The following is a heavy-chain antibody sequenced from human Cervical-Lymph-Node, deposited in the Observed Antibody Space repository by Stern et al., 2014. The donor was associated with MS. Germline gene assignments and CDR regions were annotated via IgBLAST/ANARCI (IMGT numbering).Heavy chain of an antibody. CDR3: ALSSETSDRWYSLGYDL. CDR1: AGTFSKFP. D-gene: IGHD6-13*01. CDR2: IFPVFGTP. V-gene: IGHV1-69*01. Sequence: VQLGESGAEVTKTGSSVKVSCKASAGTFSKFPSSLVRQAPGQGLEWMGGIFPVFGTPTYAQEFRGRVTITADVSTSTVYMELSSLRSDDTAVYYCALSSETSDRWYSLGYDLWGQGTLVTVSS. J-gene: IGHJ5*02.